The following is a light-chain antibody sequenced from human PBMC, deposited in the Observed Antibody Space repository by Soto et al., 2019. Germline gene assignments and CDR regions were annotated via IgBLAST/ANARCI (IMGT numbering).Light chain of an antibody. CDR2: EVT. J-gene: IGLJ1*01. CDR1: SSDVGGYDY. V-gene: IGLV2-14*01. CDR3: NSYADSNKFV. Sequence: QSVLTQPASVSGSPGQSITISCTGTSSDVGGYDYVSWYQQHPGKAPKFMIYEVTNRPSGVSHRFSGSKSGNTASLTISGLQAEDEADYYCNSYADSNKFVFGSGTKVTVL.